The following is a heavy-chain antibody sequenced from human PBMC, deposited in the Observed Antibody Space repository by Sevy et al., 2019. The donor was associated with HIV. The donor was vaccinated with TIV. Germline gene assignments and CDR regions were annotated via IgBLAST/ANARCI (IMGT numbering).Heavy chain of an antibody. Sequence: GGSLRLSCAASEISFSDYYMSWIRQTPGKGLEWISYISSGGSIIYYADSVKGRFTISRDNAKNSLYLQMNSLRAEDTAVYYCTRVRYNYGSYYFDYWVQRTLVTVSS. CDR1: EISFSDYY. CDR3: TRVRYNYGSYYFDY. V-gene: IGHV3-11*01. CDR2: ISSGGSII. J-gene: IGHJ4*02. D-gene: IGHD1-1*01.